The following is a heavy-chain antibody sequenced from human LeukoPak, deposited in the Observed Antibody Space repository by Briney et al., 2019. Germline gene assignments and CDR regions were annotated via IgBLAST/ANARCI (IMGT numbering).Heavy chain of an antibody. Sequence: ASVKVSCKASGYIFTGFCIHWVRQAPGQGLELMGWIDPNSGGTNYAQKFQGRVTMTRDTSITTAYMELSRLRSDDTAVYYCARGLSITGTTYGDAFDMWGQGTMVTVSS. CDR1: GYIFTGFC. V-gene: IGHV1-2*02. CDR2: IDPNSGGT. J-gene: IGHJ3*02. D-gene: IGHD1-14*01. CDR3: ARGLSITGTTYGDAFDM.